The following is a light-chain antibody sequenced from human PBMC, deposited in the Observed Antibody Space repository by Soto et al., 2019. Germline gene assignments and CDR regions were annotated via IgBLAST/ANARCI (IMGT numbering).Light chain of an antibody. CDR3: QQANSFPHT. V-gene: IGKV1-12*01. Sequence: DIQMTQSPSSVSAAIEDRVTITCRASQGINNWLAWYQQTPGKAPNLLIYATSTLQSGVPSRFSGSGSGTEITLTISSLQPEDFATYYCQQANSFPHTVGGGTKVEIK. J-gene: IGKJ4*01. CDR1: QGINNW. CDR2: ATS.